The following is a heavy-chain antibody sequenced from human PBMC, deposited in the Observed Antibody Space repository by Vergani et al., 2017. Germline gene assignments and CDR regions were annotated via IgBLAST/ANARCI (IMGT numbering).Heavy chain of an antibody. J-gene: IGHJ4*02. D-gene: IGHD1-26*01. CDR1: GFSFTSYG. Sequence: VRLVESGGGVVQPGRSLRLSCAASGFSFTSYGMNWVRQAPGKGLEWVSSISSSSSYIYYADSVKGRFTISRDNAKNSLYLQMNSLRAEDTAVYYCARDLVGGSYPDYGGQGTLVTVSS. CDR2: ISSSSSYI. CDR3: ARDLVGGSYPDY. V-gene: IGHV3-21*01.